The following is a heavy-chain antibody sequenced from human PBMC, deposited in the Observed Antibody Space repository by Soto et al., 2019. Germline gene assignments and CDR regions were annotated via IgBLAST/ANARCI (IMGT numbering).Heavy chain of an antibody. CDR1: GFTINNNY. CDR2: LYRNRSA. D-gene: IGHD2-21*01. J-gene: IGHJ4*02. CDR3: TSGLVPINY. Sequence: GGSLRLSCAASGFTINNNYMTWVRQAPGKGLEWVSVLYRNRSAYYSDSVRGRFSISRDNSKNTLYLQMGRLRAEDTAVYFCTSGLVPINYWGQGTFVTGSS. V-gene: IGHV3-53*01.